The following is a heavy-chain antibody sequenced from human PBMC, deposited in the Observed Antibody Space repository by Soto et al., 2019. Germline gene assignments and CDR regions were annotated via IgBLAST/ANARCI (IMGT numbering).Heavy chain of an antibody. V-gene: IGHV4-59*01. D-gene: IGHD4-4*01. Sequence: SETLSLTCKVSGASISSSYWSWLRQSPERGLEWIAYVYHTGATNYNPPLKSRVTISLDTSKGQFSLNLTSLTTADTAVYFCARWGNRYSNVASGVGGFDFWGQGSLVSVSS. CDR1: GASISSSY. CDR3: ARWGNRYSNVASGVGGFDF. J-gene: IGHJ4*02. CDR2: VYHTGAT.